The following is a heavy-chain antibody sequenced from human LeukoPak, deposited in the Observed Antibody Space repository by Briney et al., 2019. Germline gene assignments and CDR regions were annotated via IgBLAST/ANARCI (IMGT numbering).Heavy chain of an antibody. J-gene: IGHJ6*03. CDR1: GYSISSGYY. CDR2: ISHSGST. V-gene: IGHV4-38-2*02. CDR3: ARDSRGYSYGYDSLFRYYYYYYMDV. Sequence: SETLSLTCTVSGYSISSGYYWGWIRQPPGKGLEWIGSISHSGSTYYKPSLKSRVTISVDTSKNQFSLKLRSVTAADTAVYYCARDSRGYSYGYDSLFRYYYYYYMDVWGKGTTVTISS. D-gene: IGHD5-18*01.